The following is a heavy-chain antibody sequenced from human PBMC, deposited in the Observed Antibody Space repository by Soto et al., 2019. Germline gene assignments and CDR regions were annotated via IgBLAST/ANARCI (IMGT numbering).Heavy chain of an antibody. CDR1: GGSISSGDYY. J-gene: IGHJ5*02. Sequence: SETLSLTCTVSGGSISSGDYYWSWIRQPPGKGLECIGYIYYSGSTYYNPSLKSRVTISVDTSKNQFSLKLSSVTAADTAVYYCASHKSSPYFDPWGPGTLVTVSS. D-gene: IGHD3-9*01. CDR3: ASHKSSPYFDP. V-gene: IGHV4-30-4*01. CDR2: IYYSGST.